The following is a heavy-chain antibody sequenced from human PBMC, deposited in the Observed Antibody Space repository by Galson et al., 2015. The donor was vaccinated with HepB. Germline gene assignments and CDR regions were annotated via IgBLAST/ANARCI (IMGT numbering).Heavy chain of an antibody. J-gene: IGHJ4*02. V-gene: IGHV3-23*01. D-gene: IGHD2-15*01. CDR3: AXGLYXXGGSXYXRLGYFDY. CDR1: GFTXXXYX. CDR2: ISGXXGSX. Sequence: SLRLSXAXSGFTXXXYXMSXVRQAXGKGLEXXXXISGXXGSXXXXDSXKGXXTIXRDNSKNTLXLXMNSLRAXDTAXXXXAXGLYXXGGSXYXRLGYFDYXXQGTLVTVSS.